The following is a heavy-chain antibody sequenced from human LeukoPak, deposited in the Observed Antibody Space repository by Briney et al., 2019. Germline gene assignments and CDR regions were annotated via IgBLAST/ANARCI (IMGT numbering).Heavy chain of an antibody. CDR3: AREQDAKTLGY. D-gene: IGHD2-15*01. CDR2: MCSGGNT. V-gene: IGHV3-66*01. CDR1: GLTVSSNF. J-gene: IGHJ4*02. Sequence: GGSLTLSCAVSGLTVSSNFMNWVRHAPGKGLEWVSIMCSGGNTYYSDSLKGRFTISRDNSKNTLYFPMNRLRVADPATYYCAREQDAKTLGYWGQGTLVTVSS.